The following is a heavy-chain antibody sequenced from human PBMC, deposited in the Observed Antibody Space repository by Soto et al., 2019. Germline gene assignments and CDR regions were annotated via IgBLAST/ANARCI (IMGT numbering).Heavy chain of an antibody. CDR2: INHTGST. D-gene: IGHD5-18*01. CDR3: ARSSEYTLGSKDYYFEY. CDR1: GGSPNGCY. Sequence: EALCLSYAVSGGSPNGCYWIWIRLLPEKGLEWLGEINHTGSTNYNPSLKSRVTISVDTSKNQFSLRLTSVPAADTAVYYCARSSEYTLGSKDYYFEYWGQGTPVTVS. J-gene: IGHJ4*02. V-gene: IGHV4-34*01.